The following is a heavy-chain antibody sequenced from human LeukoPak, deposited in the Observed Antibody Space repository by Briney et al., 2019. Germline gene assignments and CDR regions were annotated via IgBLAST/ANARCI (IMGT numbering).Heavy chain of an antibody. CDR3: ARGYSTSSYSHYYYYMDV. D-gene: IGHD6-6*01. J-gene: IGHJ6*03. CDR2: ISSSGSTL. V-gene: IGHV3-48*01. CDR1: GFRFRDFG. Sequence: GGSLRLSCAASGFRFRDFGMNWVRQAPGKGLQWLLYISSSGSTLFYAASVKGRCTISMDIVNSSLYLQLKSLGVDDMGVYYCARGYSTSSYSHYYYYMDVWGKGTTVAVSS.